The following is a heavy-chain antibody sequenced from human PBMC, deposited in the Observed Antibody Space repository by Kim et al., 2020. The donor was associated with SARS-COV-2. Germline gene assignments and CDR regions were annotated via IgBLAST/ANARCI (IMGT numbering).Heavy chain of an antibody. J-gene: IGHJ4*02. V-gene: IGHV1-46*01. D-gene: IGHD1-26*01. Sequence: TSYAQKFHGGVTMTRDTSTSTVYMELSSLSSEDTAVYYCTKYSGRNPFDYWGQGTLVTVSS. CDR2: T. CDR3: TKYSGRNPFDY.